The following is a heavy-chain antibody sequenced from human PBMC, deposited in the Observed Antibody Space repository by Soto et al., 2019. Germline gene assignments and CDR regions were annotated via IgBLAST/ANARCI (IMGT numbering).Heavy chain of an antibody. Sequence: QVQLQESGPGLVKPSQTLSLTCTVSGGSISSGDYYWSWIGQPPGKGLEWIGYIYYSGSTYYNPSLKSXXAXSXXTSKNQFSLKLSSVTAADTAVYYCARASHFNWFDPWGQGTLVTVSS. CDR1: GGSISSGDYY. CDR3: ARASHFNWFDP. J-gene: IGHJ5*02. CDR2: IYYSGST. V-gene: IGHV4-30-4*01.